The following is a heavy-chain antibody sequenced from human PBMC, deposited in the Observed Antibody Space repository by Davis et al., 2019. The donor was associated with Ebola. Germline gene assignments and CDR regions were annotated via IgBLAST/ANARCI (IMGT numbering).Heavy chain of an antibody. CDR3: AKDDLSPGYSSSWYLVY. CDR2: IKQDGSEK. V-gene: IGHV3-7*01. D-gene: IGHD6-13*01. CDR1: GFSFSSYW. Sequence: GESLKISCAASGFSFSSYWMSWVRQAPGKGLEWVANIKQDGSEKYYVDSVEGRFTISRDNSKNTLYLQMNSLRAEDTAAYYCAKDDLSPGYSSSWYLVYWGQGTLVTVSS. J-gene: IGHJ4*02.